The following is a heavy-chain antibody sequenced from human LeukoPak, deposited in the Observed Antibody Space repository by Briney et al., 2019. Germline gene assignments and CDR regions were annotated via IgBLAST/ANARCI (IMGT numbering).Heavy chain of an antibody. J-gene: IGHJ5*02. CDR2: IYYSGST. V-gene: IGHV4-39*07. D-gene: IGHD6-19*01. CDR3: ARLAHSSGWSFDP. Sequence: PSETLSLTCTVSGGSTSSSSYFWGWIRQPPGKGLEWIGSIYYSGSTYYNPSLKSRVTISVDTSKNQFSLKLSSVTAADTAVYYCARLAHSSGWSFDPWGQGTLVTVSS. CDR1: GGSTSSSSYF.